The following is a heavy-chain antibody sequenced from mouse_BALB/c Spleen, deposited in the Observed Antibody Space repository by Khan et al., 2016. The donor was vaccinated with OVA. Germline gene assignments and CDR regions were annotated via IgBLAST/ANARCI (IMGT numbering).Heavy chain of an antibody. Sequence: EVELVQSGPGLLKPSQSLYLTCTVTGYSITRDYAWNWIRKFPGNKLEWMSYIGYIGSTTYNPSLSSRSSFTRYKSKNTFFLQLNSVPTEDTATYYSACCRLVLRFPGYFDYWGQGTTLTVSA. CDR1: GYSITRDYA. J-gene: IGHJ2*01. CDR2: IGYIGST. D-gene: IGHD2-3*01. V-gene: IGHV3-2*02. CDR3: ACCRLVLRFPGYFDY.